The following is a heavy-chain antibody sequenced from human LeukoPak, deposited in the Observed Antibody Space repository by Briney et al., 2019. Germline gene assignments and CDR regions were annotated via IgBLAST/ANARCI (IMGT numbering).Heavy chain of an antibody. J-gene: IGHJ6*02. V-gene: IGHV3-30*18. CDR3: AKDSYGMDV. CDR1: GFMFSTYD. Sequence: PGRSLSLSCAASGFMFSTYDMHWVRQAPGKGLEWVAVISYDGGNKYCVDSVKGRFTISRDNSENTVYLQMNSVRGGDTAVYYCAKDSYGMDVWGQGTTVTVSS. CDR2: ISYDGGNK.